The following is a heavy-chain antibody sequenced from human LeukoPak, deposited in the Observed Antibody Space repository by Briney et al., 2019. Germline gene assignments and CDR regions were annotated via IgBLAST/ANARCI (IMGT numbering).Heavy chain of an antibody. V-gene: IGHV4-31*03. Sequence: SETLSLTCTVSGGSISSGGYYWSWIRQHPGKGLEWIGYIYYSGSTYYNPSLKSRVTISVDTSKNQFSLKLSSVTAADTAVYYCARAEAYYYGSGSYHFDYWGQGTLVTVSS. CDR2: IYYSGST. D-gene: IGHD3-10*01. CDR1: GGSISSGGYY. CDR3: ARAEAYYYGSGSYHFDY. J-gene: IGHJ4*02.